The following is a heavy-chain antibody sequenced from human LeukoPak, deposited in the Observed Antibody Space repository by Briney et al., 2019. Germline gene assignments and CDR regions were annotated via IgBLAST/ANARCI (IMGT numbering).Heavy chain of an antibody. CDR1: GGSISRGVYY. V-gene: IGHV4-31*11. CDR2: IYYNGNT. D-gene: IGHD3-16*02. Sequence: SETLSLTCDVSGGSISRGVYYWSWVRRLPGKGLEWIGHIYYNGNTYYNPSLRSRVAISVATSENQISLKVASVTAADTAVYFCARMTMGRDAVGRSYRFGNTWFDAWGQGTLVTVSS. CDR3: ARMTMGRDAVGRSYRFGNTWFDA. J-gene: IGHJ5*02.